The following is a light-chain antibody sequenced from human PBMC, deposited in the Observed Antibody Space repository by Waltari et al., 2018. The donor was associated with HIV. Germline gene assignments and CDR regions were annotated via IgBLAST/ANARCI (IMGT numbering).Light chain of an antibody. Sequence: SALTQPPSASGSPGQSVTIPCTGTSSDVGGYNPVSWYQQHPGKAPKRLVYEVTKRPPGVPNRCSGSKSGNTASLTVSGLQAEDEADYYCVSYAGVRDRWVFGGGTKLTVL. V-gene: IGLV2-8*01. CDR3: VSYAGVRDRWV. J-gene: IGLJ3*02. CDR1: SSDVGGYNP. CDR2: EVT.